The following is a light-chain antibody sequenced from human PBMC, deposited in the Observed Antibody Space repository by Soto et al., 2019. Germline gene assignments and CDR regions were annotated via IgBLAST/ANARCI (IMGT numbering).Light chain of an antibody. Sequence: QSALTQPPSASGSPGQSVTISCTGTSSDVGGYNYVSWYQQHPGKAPKLMIYEVNKRPSGVPDRFSGSKSDNTASLTVSGLQAEDEPYYYCSSYAGSNYVIFGGGTKLTVL. CDR1: SSDVGGYNY. CDR2: EVN. CDR3: SSYAGSNYVI. V-gene: IGLV2-8*01. J-gene: IGLJ2*01.